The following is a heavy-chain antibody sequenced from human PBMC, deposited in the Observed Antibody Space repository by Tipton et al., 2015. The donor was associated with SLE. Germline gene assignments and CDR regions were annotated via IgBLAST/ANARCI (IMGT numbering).Heavy chain of an antibody. D-gene: IGHD3-3*01. CDR1: GGSISSYY. J-gene: IGHJ4*02. CDR2: IYYGGST. V-gene: IGHV4-59*01. CDR3: ARGTSIFGVVRHFDY. Sequence: TLSLTCTVSGGSISSYYWSWIRQPPGKGLEWIGHIYYGGSTNYNPSLKSRVTISVDTSKNQFSLRLSSVTAADTAVYYCARGTSIFGVVRHFDYWGQGTLVTVSS.